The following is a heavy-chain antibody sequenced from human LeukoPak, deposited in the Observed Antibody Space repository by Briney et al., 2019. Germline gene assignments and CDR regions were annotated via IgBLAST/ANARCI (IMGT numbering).Heavy chain of an antibody. V-gene: IGHV1-46*01. Sequence: ASVKVSCKASGYTFTSYYMHWVRQAPGQGLEWMGIINPSGGSTSYAQKFQGRVTMTRDMSTSTVYMELSSLRSEDTAVYYCARGYCSRTSCYTSFLWGRGTLLTAS. CDR1: GYTFTSYY. CDR2: INPSGGST. J-gene: IGHJ2*01. CDR3: ARGYCSRTSCYTSFL. D-gene: IGHD2-2*02.